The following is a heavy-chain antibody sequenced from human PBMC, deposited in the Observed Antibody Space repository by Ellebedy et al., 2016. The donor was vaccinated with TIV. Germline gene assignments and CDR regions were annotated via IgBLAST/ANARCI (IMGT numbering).Heavy chain of an antibody. CDR1: GGTFSSYA. CDR2: IIPILGIA. V-gene: IGHV1-69*04. CDR3: ATDGGATQG. Sequence: SVKVSXXASGGTFSSYAISWVRQAPGQGLEWMGRIIPILGIANYAQKFQGRVTMTEDTSTDTAYMELSSLRSEDTAVYYCATDGGATQGWGQGTLVTVSS. D-gene: IGHD1-26*01. J-gene: IGHJ4*02.